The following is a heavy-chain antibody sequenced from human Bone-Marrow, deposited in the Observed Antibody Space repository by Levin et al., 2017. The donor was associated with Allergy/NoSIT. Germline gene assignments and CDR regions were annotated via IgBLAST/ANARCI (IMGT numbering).Heavy chain of an antibody. D-gene: IGHD3-10*01. V-gene: IGHV3-74*01. J-gene: IGHJ4*02. CDR2: INRGGTST. CDR3: ARDPFAYNFGSGSYLDY. CDR1: GFAFSNYW. Sequence: ETLSLTCAASGFAFSNYWMHWVRQAPGKGLVWVSRINRGGTSTTYADSVKGRFTISRDNAKNTLYLQMNSLRAEDTAVYYCARDPFAYNFGSGSYLDYRGQGTLVSVSS.